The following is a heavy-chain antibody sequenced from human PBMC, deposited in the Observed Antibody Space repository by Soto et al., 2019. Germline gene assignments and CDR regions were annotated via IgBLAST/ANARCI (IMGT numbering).Heavy chain of an antibody. D-gene: IGHD5-12*01. Sequence: QMQESGPGLVEPSGTLSLTCDVSGVSISSGSWWSWVRQPPGKGLEWIGEIFHSGSTKYNPSLKRRAXLXVXXSKNPFSLRVTSVTAADTAVYYCARDGPDGYNLGYWGQGTLVTVSS. V-gene: IGHV4-4*02. CDR1: GVSISSGSW. CDR2: IFHSGST. J-gene: IGHJ4*02. CDR3: ARDGPDGYNLGY.